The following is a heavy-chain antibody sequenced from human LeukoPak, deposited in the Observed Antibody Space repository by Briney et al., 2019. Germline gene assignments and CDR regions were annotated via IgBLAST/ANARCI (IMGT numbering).Heavy chain of an antibody. V-gene: IGHV3-48*03. D-gene: IGHD4-17*01. Sequence: GGSLRLSCAASGFTFSSYEMNWVRQAPGKRLEWVSYISSSGSTIYYADSVKGRFTISRDNAKNSLYLQMNSLRAEDTAVYYCARDEGPLDYGDYPYFDYWGQGTLVTVSS. CDR2: ISSSGSTI. CDR3: ARDEGPLDYGDYPYFDY. J-gene: IGHJ4*02. CDR1: GFTFSSYE.